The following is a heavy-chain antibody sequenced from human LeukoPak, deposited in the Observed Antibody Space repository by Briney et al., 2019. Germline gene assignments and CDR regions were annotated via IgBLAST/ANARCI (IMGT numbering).Heavy chain of an antibody. V-gene: IGHV4-34*01. D-gene: IGHD1-7*01. CDR2: IYHSGDT. Sequence: SETLSLTCAVCTGSFSAHYWSWIRQSPGKGLEWIGDIYHSGDTNCNPSLKTRVTMSVDTSKNQFSLKVNSVTAADTAVYYCAGTPVDRTLQLSAFDMWGQGTSVTVSS. J-gene: IGHJ3*02. CDR3: AGTPVDRTLQLSAFDM. CDR1: TGSFSAHY.